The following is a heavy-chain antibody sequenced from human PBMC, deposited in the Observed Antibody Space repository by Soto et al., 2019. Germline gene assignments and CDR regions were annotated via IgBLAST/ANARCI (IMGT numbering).Heavy chain of an antibody. D-gene: IGHD3-3*01. V-gene: IGHV4-34*01. J-gene: IGHJ4*02. Sequence: SETLSLTCALYGGSFDGYYWSWIRQSPGKGLEGMGEIHHSGSTKYNPSLKSRLSLSVDTSTKQFSLKMTSMTPADSGFYYCARGVDSWSGYLFWGQGTPVTVSS. CDR2: IHHSGST. CDR1: GGSFDGYY. CDR3: ARGVDSWSGYLF.